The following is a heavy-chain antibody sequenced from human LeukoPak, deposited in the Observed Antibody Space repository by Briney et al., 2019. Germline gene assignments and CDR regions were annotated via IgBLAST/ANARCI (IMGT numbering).Heavy chain of an antibody. V-gene: IGHV4-4*07. J-gene: IGHJ3*02. D-gene: IGHD3-10*01. CDR3: AKSNGYGLVDI. Sequence: PSETLSLTCTVSDDSISSYYWSWLRQPAGKGLEWIGRIYASGSTNYNPSLKGRVTMSMDTSRNQFSLKLNSVTAADTAVYYCAKSNGYGLVDIWGQGTMVTVSS. CDR1: DDSISSYY. CDR2: IYASGST.